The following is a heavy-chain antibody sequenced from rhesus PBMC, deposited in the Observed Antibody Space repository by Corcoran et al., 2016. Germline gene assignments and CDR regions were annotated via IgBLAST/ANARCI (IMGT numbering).Heavy chain of an antibody. V-gene: IGHV4-65*01. CDR1: GGSVSSSNW. J-gene: IGHJ4*01. Sequence: QVQLQESGPGLVKPSETLSLTCAVSGGSVSSSNWWSWIRQPPGKGLEWIGYISGSSGSTYYNPSLKSRVTISTDTSKNQFSLKLGSVTAADTAVYYCARDTVTKGFDYWGQGVLVTVSS. CDR2: ISGSSGST. CDR3: ARDTVTKGFDY. D-gene: IGHD4-23*01.